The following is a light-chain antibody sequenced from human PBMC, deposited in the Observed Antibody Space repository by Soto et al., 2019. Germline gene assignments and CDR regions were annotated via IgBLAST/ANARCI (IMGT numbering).Light chain of an antibody. V-gene: IGLV2-14*01. CDR3: SSYTRSSTLV. J-gene: IGLJ1*01. CDR2: EVS. Sequence: QSALTQPASVSGSPGQSITISCTGTSSDVGGYNHVSWYQQHPGKAPKLMISEVSNRPSGVSNRFSGSKSGNTASLTISGLQPEDEADYYCSSYTRSSTLVFGAGTKLTVL. CDR1: SSDVGGYNH.